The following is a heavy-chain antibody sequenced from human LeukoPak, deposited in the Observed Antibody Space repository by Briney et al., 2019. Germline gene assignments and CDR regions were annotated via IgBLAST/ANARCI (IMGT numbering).Heavy chain of an antibody. CDR2: INEDGSEE. CDR3: ARDRLDF. J-gene: IGHJ4*02. Sequence: PGGSLRLSCEVSGFNFETYWMSWVRQAPGKGLEWVANINEDGSEEHFVHSVKGRFTISRDNSKNSLFLRLNNVRAEDTAVYYCARDRLDFWGQGTLVTVSS. V-gene: IGHV3-7*01. CDR1: GFNFETYW.